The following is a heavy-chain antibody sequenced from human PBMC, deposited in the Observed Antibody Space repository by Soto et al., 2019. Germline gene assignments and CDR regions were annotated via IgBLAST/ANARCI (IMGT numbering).Heavy chain of an antibody. V-gene: IGHV4-61*01. D-gene: IGHD1-26*01. CDR2: IYYSGST. CDR1: GGSVSSGSYY. J-gene: IGHJ5*02. CDR3: ARKVGGSYYNWFDP. Sequence: SETLSLTCTVSGGSVSSGSYYWSWIRQPPGKGLEWIGYIYYSGSTNYNPSLKSRVTISVDTSKNQFSLKLSSVTAADTAVYYCARKVGGSYYNWFDPWGQGTLVTVSS.